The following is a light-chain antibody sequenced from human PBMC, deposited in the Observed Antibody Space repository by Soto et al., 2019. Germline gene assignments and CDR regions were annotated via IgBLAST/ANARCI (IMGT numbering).Light chain of an antibody. V-gene: IGKV4-1*01. Sequence: DIVMTQSPDSLAVSLGERATINCKSSQRVLYSSNNKNYLAWYQQKPGQPPKLLIYWASTRESGVPDRFSGSGSGTDFTLTISSLQAEDVAVYYCQQYDGTPPTFGQGTKVEIK. CDR1: QRVLYSSNNKNY. CDR3: QQYDGTPPT. CDR2: WAS. J-gene: IGKJ1*01.